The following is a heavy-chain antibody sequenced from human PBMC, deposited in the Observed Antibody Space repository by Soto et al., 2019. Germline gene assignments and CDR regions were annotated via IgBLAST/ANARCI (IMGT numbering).Heavy chain of an antibody. CDR1: GGSIFSSDYY. CDR3: ARVIGGAHDY. D-gene: IGHD3-16*01. J-gene: IGHJ4*02. CDR2: ISYSGST. V-gene: IGHV4-39*07. Sequence: PSETLSLTCSVSGGSIFSSDYYWGWIRQAPGKGLEWMGSISYSGSTHYNPSLKSRVTISVDTSKNQFSLKLSSVTAADTAVYYCARVIGGAHDYWGQGTLVTVSS.